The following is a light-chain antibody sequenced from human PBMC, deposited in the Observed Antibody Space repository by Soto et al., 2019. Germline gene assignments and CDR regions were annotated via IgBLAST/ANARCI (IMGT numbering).Light chain of an antibody. J-gene: IGKJ1*01. CDR2: WAS. CDR1: QNVLHSPTNNNY. CDR3: HQYFSIPRT. V-gene: IGKV4-1*01. Sequence: DVVLTQSPDSLAVSLGERATIDCKSSQNVLHSPTNNNYLAWYQKKPGQPPKLLIFWASTRESGVPDRFSGSGSGTTFTLTINSLQAEDAAVYYCHQYFSIPRTFGQGTKVEIK.